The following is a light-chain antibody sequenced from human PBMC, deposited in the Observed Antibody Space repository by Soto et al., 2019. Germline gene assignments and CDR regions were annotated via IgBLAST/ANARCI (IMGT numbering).Light chain of an antibody. CDR2: EVS. Sequence: QSVLTQPASVSGSPGQSITISCTGTSSDVGSYNLVSWYQHHPGKAPKLMIYEVSKRPSGVSNRFSGSKSGNTASLTISGLQAEDEADYYCCSYAGSFYVFGTGTKVTVL. J-gene: IGLJ1*01. V-gene: IGLV2-23*02. CDR3: CSYAGSFYV. CDR1: SSDVGSYNL.